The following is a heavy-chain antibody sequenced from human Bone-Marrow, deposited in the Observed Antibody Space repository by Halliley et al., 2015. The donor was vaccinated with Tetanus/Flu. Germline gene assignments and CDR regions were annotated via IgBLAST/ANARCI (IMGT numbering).Heavy chain of an antibody. D-gene: IGHD3-3*01. CDR3: ARLDKGSSFFRSGPPQAGFDS. Sequence: SGGTFFNPSLKGRVTISLDTSKNQFTLKVNSVSAADTALYYCARLDKGSSFFRSGPPQAGFDSWGQGTLVTVSS. V-gene: IGHV4-39*01. CDR2: SGGT. J-gene: IGHJ4*02.